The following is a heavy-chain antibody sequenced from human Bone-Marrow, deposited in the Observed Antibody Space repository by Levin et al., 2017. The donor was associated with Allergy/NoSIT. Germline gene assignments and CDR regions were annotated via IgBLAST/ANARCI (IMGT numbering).Heavy chain of an antibody. D-gene: IGHD6-13*01. J-gene: IGHJ4*02. Sequence: GESLKISCKASGYIFSNYGISWVRQAPGQGLEWMGWTSAYNGNTNYAQKFQGRVTMTTDTSTNTAYMDVRSLRSDDTAVYYCARVPPVIAAATFEFWGQGTLVNVSS. CDR3: ARVPPVIAAATFEF. CDR1: GYIFSNYG. CDR2: TSAYNGNT. V-gene: IGHV1-18*01.